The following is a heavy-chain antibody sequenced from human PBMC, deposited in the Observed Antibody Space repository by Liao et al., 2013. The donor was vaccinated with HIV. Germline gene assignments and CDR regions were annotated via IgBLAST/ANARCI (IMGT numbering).Heavy chain of an antibody. CDR2: INYSGLT. V-gene: IGHV4-39*07. D-gene: IGHD4-17*01. CDR1: GGSISTNNYY. J-gene: IGHJ6*03. Sequence: QLQLQESGPGLVKPSGTLSLTCTVSGGSISTNNYYWAWIRQPPGKGLEWIGNINYSGLTYFNPSLKSRLTISVDSPKNQFSLNLSSVTAADTAVYYCARRAVTTEDGYDYYYTDVWGKGTTVTVS. CDR3: ARRAVTTEDGYDYYYTDV.